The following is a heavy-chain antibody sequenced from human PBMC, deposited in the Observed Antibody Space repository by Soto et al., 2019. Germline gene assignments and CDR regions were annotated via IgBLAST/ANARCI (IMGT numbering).Heavy chain of an antibody. CDR2: INPNSGGT. D-gene: IGHD1-7*01. V-gene: IGHV1-2*02. CDR1: GYTFTGYY. CDR3: ARELELQGDYYYYYGMDV. J-gene: IGHJ6*02. Sequence: GASVKVSCKASGYTFTGYYMHWVRQAPGQGLEWMGWINPNSGGTNYAQKFQGRATMTRDTSISTAYMELSRLRSDDTAVYYCARELELQGDYYYYYGMDVWGQGTTVTVSS.